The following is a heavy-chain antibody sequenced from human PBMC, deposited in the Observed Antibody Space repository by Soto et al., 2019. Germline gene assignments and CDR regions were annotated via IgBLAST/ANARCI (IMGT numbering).Heavy chain of an antibody. CDR3: ARETYFDY. CDR1: GFTFKNYI. V-gene: IGHV3-48*02. Sequence: RLSCEASGFTFKNYIMNWVRQAPGKGLEWVSYISSSSGVIYYADSVKGRFTISRDNAKNSLYLQMNSLRDEDTAVYYCARETYFDYWGQGTLVTVSS. J-gene: IGHJ4*02. CDR2: ISSSSGVI.